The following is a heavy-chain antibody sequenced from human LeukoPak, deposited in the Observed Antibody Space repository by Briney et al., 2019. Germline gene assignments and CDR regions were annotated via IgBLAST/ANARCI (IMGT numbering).Heavy chain of an antibody. Sequence: SETLSLTCTVSGGSISSSSYYWGWIRQPPGKGLEWIGSIYYSGSTYYNPSLKSRVTISVDTSKNQFSLKLSSVTAADTAVYYCARWAIYYGSGSYYKGWGQGTQVTVSS. V-gene: IGHV4-39*01. J-gene: IGHJ4*02. D-gene: IGHD3-10*01. CDR3: ARWAIYYGSGSYYKG. CDR1: GGSISSSSYY. CDR2: IYYSGST.